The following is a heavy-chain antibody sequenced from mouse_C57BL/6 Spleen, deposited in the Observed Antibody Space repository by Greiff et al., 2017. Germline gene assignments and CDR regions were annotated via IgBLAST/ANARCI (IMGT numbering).Heavy chain of an antibody. J-gene: IGHJ4*01. V-gene: IGHV5-16*01. CDR1: GFTFSDYY. Sequence: EVKLVESEGGLVQPGSSMKLSCTASGFTFSDYYMAWVRQVPEKGLEWVANINYDGSSTYYLDSLKSRFIISRDNAKNILYLQMSSLKSEDTATYYCARGGIYYAMDYWGQGTSVTVSS. CDR2: INYDGSST. CDR3: ARGGIYYAMDY.